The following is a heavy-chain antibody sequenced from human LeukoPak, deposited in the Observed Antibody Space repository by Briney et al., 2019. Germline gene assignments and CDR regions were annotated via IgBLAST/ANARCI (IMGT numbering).Heavy chain of an antibody. D-gene: IGHD1-26*01. Sequence: PGGSLRLSCAASGFTFSSYAMSWVRQAPGKGLEWVSAISGSGGSTYYADSVKGRFTISRDNSKNTLYLQMNSLRAEDTAVYYCARTPAIVGATHYYYGMDVWGQGTTVTVSS. J-gene: IGHJ6*02. CDR3: ARTPAIVGATHYYYGMDV. V-gene: IGHV3-23*01. CDR2: ISGSGGST. CDR1: GFTFSSYA.